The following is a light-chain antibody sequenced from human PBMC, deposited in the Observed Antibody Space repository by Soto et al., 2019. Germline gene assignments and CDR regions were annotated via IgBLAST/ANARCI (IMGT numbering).Light chain of an antibody. CDR1: QSVSSW. J-gene: IGKJ1*01. CDR3: QQYNSYRT. Sequence: DIQMTPSPSTLSASVVDRVTITCRASQSVSSWLAWYQQKPGKAPKLLIYKASNLQSGVPSRFSGSGSGTDFTLTLSSLQPDDFATYYCQQYNSYRTFGQGTKVDIK. CDR2: KAS. V-gene: IGKV1-5*03.